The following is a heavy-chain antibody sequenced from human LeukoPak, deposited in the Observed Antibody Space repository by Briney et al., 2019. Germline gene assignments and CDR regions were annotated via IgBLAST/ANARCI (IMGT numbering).Heavy chain of an antibody. D-gene: IGHD6-19*01. CDR2: INPNSGGT. CDR3: AREGLGYSSGWYGNWFDP. Sequence: ASVKVSCKASGYTFTGYYMHWVRQAPGPGLEWMGWINPNSGGTNYAQKFQGRVTVTRDTSISTAYMDLSRLRSDDTAVYYCAREGLGYSSGWYGNWFDPWGQGTLVTVSS. V-gene: IGHV1-2*02. CDR1: GYTFTGYY. J-gene: IGHJ5*02.